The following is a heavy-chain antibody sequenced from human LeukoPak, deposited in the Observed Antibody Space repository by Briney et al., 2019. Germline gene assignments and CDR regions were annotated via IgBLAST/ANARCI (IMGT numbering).Heavy chain of an antibody. D-gene: IGHD3-3*01. CDR2: INPNSGGT. CDR1: GYTFTYCS. Sequence: GASVKVSCKTSGYTFTYCSLHWLQRAPGQGLEWMGRINPNSGGTNYAQKFQGRVTMTRDTSISTAYMELSRLRSDDTAVYYCARDHGDFWSGYYGYWGPGTLVTVSS. J-gene: IGHJ4*02. CDR3: ARDHGDFWSGYYGY. V-gene: IGHV1-2*06.